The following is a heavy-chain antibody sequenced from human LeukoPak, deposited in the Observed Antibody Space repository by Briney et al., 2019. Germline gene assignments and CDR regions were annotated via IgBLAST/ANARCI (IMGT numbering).Heavy chain of an antibody. J-gene: IGHJ5*02. Sequence: PGGSLRLSCAASGFTFSDYYMSWIRQAPGKGLECVSHISSGSSYRNYADSVKGRFTISRDNAKNSLFLQMNSLRVEDTAVYYCASKYWFDPWGQGTLVTVSS. CDR1: GFTFSDYY. CDR3: ASKYWFDP. V-gene: IGHV3-11*06. CDR2: ISSGSSYR.